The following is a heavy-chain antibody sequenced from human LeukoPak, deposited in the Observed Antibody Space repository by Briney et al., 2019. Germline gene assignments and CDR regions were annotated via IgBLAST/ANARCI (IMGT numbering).Heavy chain of an antibody. CDR1: GYSITSSSW. CDR2: IYHSGST. D-gene: IGHD6-19*01. CDR3: ARGGTTVAGTFWFDP. V-gene: IGHV4-4*02. Sequence: PSETLSLTCAVSGYSITSSSWWSWVRQPPGKGLEWIGEIYHSGSTNYNSSLKSRVTISVDKSKNQFSLKLSSVTAADTAMYYCARGGTTVAGTFWFDPWGQGTLVTVSS. J-gene: IGHJ5*02.